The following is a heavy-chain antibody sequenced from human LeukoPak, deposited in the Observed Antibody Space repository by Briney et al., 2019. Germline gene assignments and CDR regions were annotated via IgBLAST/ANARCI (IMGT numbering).Heavy chain of an antibody. V-gene: IGHV4-59*12. CDR3: ARGPPRYRIDY. Sequence: SETLSLTCTISGASISSFYWSWIRQPPGKGLEWIGSINYSGSTNYNPSLKSRVTISIDTSKNQFSLKLSSVTAADTAVYYCARGPPRYRIDYWGQGTLVTASS. J-gene: IGHJ4*02. CDR2: INYSGST. CDR1: GASISSFY. D-gene: IGHD1-14*01.